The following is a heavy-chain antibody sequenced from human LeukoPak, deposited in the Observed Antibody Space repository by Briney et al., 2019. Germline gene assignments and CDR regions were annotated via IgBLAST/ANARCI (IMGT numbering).Heavy chain of an antibody. CDR3: AKGIRFLEWLLYVDY. J-gene: IGHJ4*02. Sequence: LPGGSLRLSCAASGFTFSSYAMSWVRQAPGKGLEWVSAISGSGGSTYYADSVKGRFTISRDNSKNTLYLQMNSLRAEDTAVYYCAKGIRFLEWLLYVDYWGQGTLVTVSS. CDR1: GFTFSSYA. V-gene: IGHV3-23*01. D-gene: IGHD3-3*01. CDR2: ISGSGGST.